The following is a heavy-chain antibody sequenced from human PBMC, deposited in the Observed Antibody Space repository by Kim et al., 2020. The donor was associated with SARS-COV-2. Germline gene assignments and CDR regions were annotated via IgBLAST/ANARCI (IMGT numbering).Heavy chain of an antibody. D-gene: IGHD1-26*01. V-gene: IGHV3-23*01. CDR1: GFTFSSYA. CDR2: ISGSGGST. J-gene: IGHJ4*02. CDR3: AKGADSTDGSKWELRGGVDY. Sequence: GGSLRLSCAASGFTFSSYAMSWVRQAPGKGLEWVSAISGSGGSTYYADSVKGRFTISRDNSKNTLYLQMNSLRAEDTAVYYCAKGADSTDGSKWELRGGVDYWGQGTLVTVSS.